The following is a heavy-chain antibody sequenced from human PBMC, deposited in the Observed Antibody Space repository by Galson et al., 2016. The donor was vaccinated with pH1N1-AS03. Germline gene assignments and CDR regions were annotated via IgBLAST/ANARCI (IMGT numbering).Heavy chain of an antibody. CDR1: DDSIRSSLYY. CDR3: ARQGDTSMVTDYHYYHMDV. Sequence: ETLSLTCLVADDSIRSSLYYWGWIRQSTGKGLEWIGSMDHSGSSYYNPSLQSRVTMSVDLSKRHFSLKLTSVIAVDTGVYYCARQGDTSMVTDYHYYHMDVWGRGTTVTVSS. D-gene: IGHD5-18*01. CDR2: MDHSGSS. V-gene: IGHV4-39*01. J-gene: IGHJ6*03.